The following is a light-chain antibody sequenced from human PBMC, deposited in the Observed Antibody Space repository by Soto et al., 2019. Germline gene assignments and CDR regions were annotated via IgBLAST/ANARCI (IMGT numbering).Light chain of an antibody. CDR1: HYISTN. CDR3: QQSYSTPPDT. CDR2: AAS. Sequence: DIQMTQSPSSLSASVGDRVTISCRASHYISTNLNWYQKKPGKAPKLLIHAASSLHSGVPSRFSGSGSGTDFALTIDCLQPEDFATYYCQQSYSTPPDTFGQGTKLEIQ. J-gene: IGKJ2*01. V-gene: IGKV1-39*01.